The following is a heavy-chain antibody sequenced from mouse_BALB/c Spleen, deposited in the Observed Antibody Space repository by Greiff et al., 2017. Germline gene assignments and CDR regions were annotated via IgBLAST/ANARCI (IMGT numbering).Heavy chain of an antibody. Sequence: QVQLKESGPGLVAPSQSLSITCTVSGFSLTSYGVHWVRQPPGKGLEWLGVIWAGGSTNYNSALMSRLSISKDNSKSQVFLKMNSLQTDDTAMYYCARSSTMITSLAYWGQGTLVTVSA. CDR3: ARSSTMITSLAY. V-gene: IGHV2-9*02. CDR1: GFSLTSYG. J-gene: IGHJ3*01. D-gene: IGHD2-4*01. CDR2: IWAGGST.